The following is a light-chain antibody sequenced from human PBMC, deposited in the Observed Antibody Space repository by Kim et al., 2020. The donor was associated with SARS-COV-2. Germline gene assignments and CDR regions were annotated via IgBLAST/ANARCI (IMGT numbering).Light chain of an antibody. V-gene: IGKV4-1*01. CDR2: WAS. CDR3: QKYYSTPIT. J-gene: IGKJ5*01. CDR1: QGVLYSSNNKSY. Sequence: ATSNGKSSQGVLYSSNNKSYLVGSKKNQGQPPKLLIYWASTRESGFPARSRGSGSGTDFTPPTGSRQAEDVAFYYGQKYYSTPITFGQGTRLEIK.